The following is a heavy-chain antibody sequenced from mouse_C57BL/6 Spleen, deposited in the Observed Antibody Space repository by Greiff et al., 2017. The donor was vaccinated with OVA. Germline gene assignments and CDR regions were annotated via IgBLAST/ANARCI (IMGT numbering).Heavy chain of an antibody. CDR3: ARQGNSIAWFAY. Sequence: EVQLVESGGDLVKPGGSLKLSCAASGFTFSSYGMSWVRQTPDKRLEWVATISSGGSYTYYPDSVKGRFTISRDNAKNTLYLQMSSLKSEDTAMYYCARQGNSIAWFAYWGQGTLVTVSA. D-gene: IGHD2-10*02. CDR1: GFTFSSYG. V-gene: IGHV5-6*01. J-gene: IGHJ3*01. CDR2: ISSGGSYT.